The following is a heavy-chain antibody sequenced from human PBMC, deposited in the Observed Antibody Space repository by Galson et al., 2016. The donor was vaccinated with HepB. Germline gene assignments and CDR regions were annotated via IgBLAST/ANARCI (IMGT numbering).Heavy chain of an antibody. D-gene: IGHD3-3*01. CDR1: GFIFSSYA. CDR2: ISSDGVVK. J-gene: IGHJ6*02. V-gene: IGHV3-30*04. CDR3: ARALPPSGQNGLDV. Sequence: SLRLSCAASGFIFSSYAMHWVCQAPGKGLEWVAAISSDGVVKYYAGSVKGRFTISRDNAKNTLYLQMNSLRPDDTAVYYCARALPPSGQNGLDVWGQGTTVTVSS.